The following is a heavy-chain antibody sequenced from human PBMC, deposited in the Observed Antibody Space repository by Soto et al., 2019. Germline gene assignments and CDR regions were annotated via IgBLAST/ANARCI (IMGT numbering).Heavy chain of an antibody. J-gene: IGHJ3*02. V-gene: IGHV4-28*03. CDR3: ARDYYGSRGAFEI. CDR1: GYSISSSNW. D-gene: IGHD3-10*01. CDR2: IYYSGST. Sequence: XGTLSRTGAVSGYSISSSNWWRCIRQPPGKGLEWIGYIYYSGSTYYNPSLKSRVTMSVDTSKNQFSLKLSSVTAVDTAVYYCARDYYGSRGAFEIWGQGTMVTVSS.